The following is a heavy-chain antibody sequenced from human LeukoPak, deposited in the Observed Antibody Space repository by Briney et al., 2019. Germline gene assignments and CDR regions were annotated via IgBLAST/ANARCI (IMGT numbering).Heavy chain of an antibody. J-gene: IGHJ6*03. V-gene: IGHV1-18*01. D-gene: IGHD3-3*01. Sequence: ASVKVSCKASGYTFTNYGISWVRQAPGQGLEWMGWISAYNGNTNYAQKLQGRVTMTTDTSTSTAYMELRSLRSDDTAVYYCARSGNGRWYYYMDVWGKGTTVTVSS. CDR3: ARSGNGRWYYYMDV. CDR1: GYTFTNYG. CDR2: ISAYNGNT.